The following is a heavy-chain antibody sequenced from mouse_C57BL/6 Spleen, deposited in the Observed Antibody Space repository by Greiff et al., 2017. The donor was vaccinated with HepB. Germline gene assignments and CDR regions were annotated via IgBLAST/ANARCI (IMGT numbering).Heavy chain of an antibody. CDR1: GFTFSSYT. J-gene: IGHJ2*01. Sequence: EVKLLQSGGGLVKPGGSLKLSCAASGFTFSSYTMSWVRQTPEQRLEWVATISRGDGNTYYPDSVKGRFTITRDNAKNTLDLQMSSLRSEDTALYYCARHAGIYGNDVDYWGQGTTLTVSS. CDR3: ARHAGIYGNDVDY. D-gene: IGHD2-2*01. CDR2: ISRGDGNT. V-gene: IGHV5-9*01.